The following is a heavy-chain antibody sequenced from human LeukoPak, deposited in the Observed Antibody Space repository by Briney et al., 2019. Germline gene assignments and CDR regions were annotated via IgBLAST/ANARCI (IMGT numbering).Heavy chain of an antibody. CDR2: VYSGGST. D-gene: IGHD1-26*01. J-gene: IGHJ4*02. CDR3: ATAYSGSYNSGFAY. V-gene: IGHV3-66*01. CDR1: GFTVSSNY. Sequence: PGGSLRLSCAASGFTVSSNYMSWVRQAPGKGLEWVSVVYSGGSTHYADSVKGRFTISRDNSKNTLYLHMNSLRAEDTAVYYCATAYSGSYNSGFAYWGQGTLVTVSS.